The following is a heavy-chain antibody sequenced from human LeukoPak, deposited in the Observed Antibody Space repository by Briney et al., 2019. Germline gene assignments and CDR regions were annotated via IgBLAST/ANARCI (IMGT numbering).Heavy chain of an antibody. J-gene: IGHJ6*02. D-gene: IGHD4-23*01. CDR3: ARRHDGGGWNYYAMDV. CDR2: IFPGDSDT. V-gene: IGHV5-51*07. CDR1: GYSFSSYW. Sequence: GESLKISCKGSGYSFSSYWIAWGHRMPGKGLEWVGIIFPGDSDTRYSPSFEGQVTISADKSISTAYLQWSSLKASDTGMYFCARRHDGGGWNYYAMDVWGQGTTVTVSS.